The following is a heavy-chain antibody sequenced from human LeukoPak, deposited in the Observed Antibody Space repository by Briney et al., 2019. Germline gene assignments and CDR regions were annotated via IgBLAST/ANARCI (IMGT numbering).Heavy chain of an antibody. V-gene: IGHV4-59*09. Sequence: YYSGSTNYNPSLKSRVTISVDTSKNQFSLKLSSVTAADTAVYYCAKGDSSGYSYYYYYGMDVWGQGTTVTVSS. CDR2: YYSGST. J-gene: IGHJ6*02. CDR3: AKGDSSGYSYYYYYGMDV. D-gene: IGHD3-22*01.